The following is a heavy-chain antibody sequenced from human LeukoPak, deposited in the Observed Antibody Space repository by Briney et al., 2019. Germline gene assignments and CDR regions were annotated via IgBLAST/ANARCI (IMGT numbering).Heavy chain of an antibody. CDR1: GFTFSSCG. CDR2: IGTTGTDR. D-gene: IGHD1-14*01. J-gene: IGHJ4*02. Sequence: KTGGSLRLSCAASGFTFSSCGFNWVRQPPGKGLEWVSSIGTTGTDRYYADSVRVRFTISKDYAKNSRYLQMDSLRDEHTAVYYCATETIGRHYDYWGQGTLLTVSS. V-gene: IGHV3-21*01. CDR3: ATETIGRHYDY.